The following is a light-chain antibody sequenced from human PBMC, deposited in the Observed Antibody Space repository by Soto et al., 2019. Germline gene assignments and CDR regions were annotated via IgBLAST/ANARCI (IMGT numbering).Light chain of an antibody. V-gene: IGLV2-8*01. CDR2: EVS. J-gene: IGLJ1*01. CDR3: SSYAGSNTDYV. Sequence: QSALTQPPSASGSPGQSVTISCTGTSSDVGGYNYVSWYQQHPGKVPKLMIYEVSKRPSGVPDRFSGSKSGNTASLTVPGLQAEDEADYYCSSYAGSNTDYVFGTGTKLTVL. CDR1: SSDVGGYNY.